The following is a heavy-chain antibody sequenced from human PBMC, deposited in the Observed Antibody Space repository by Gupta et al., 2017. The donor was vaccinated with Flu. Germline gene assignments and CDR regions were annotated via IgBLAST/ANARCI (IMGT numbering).Heavy chain of an antibody. CDR2: INPNSGGT. CDR1: GYTFTGYY. D-gene: IGHD5-18*01. Sequence: QVQLVQSGAAVKKPGASVKVSCKASGYTFTGYYMHWVRQAPGQGLEWMGWINPNSGGTNYAQKLQGRVTMTRDTSISTAYMELSRLRSDDTXVXYCARVXSFPWIQLCDIDYWGQGTRVTVST. V-gene: IGHV1-2*02. CDR3: ARVXSFPWIQLCDIDY. J-gene: IGHJ4*02.